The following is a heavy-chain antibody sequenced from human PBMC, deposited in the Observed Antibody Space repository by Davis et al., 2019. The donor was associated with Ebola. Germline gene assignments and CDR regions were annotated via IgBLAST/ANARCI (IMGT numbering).Heavy chain of an antibody. V-gene: IGHV1-2*04. Sequence: AASVKVSCKASGYTFTGYYMHWVRQAPGQGLEWMGWINPNSGGTNYAQKFQGWVTMTRDTSISTAYMELSRLRPDDTAVYYCARDSSSFLFDYWGQGTLVTVSS. CDR1: GYTFTGYY. CDR3: ARDSSSFLFDY. CDR2: INPNSGGT. D-gene: IGHD6-6*01. J-gene: IGHJ4*02.